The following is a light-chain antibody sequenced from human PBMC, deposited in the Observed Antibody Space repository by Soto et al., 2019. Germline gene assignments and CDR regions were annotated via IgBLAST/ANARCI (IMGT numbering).Light chain of an antibody. CDR3: QQYAGSPRT. J-gene: IGKJ1*01. Sequence: TQSPGTLSLSPGERGTLSCRASQNLGTLYLAWFQQKSGQAPRLLIYSASRRATGIPDRFTGSGSGTDFTLTINRVEPEDFAVYFCQQYAGSPRTFGQGTKVDIK. CDR1: QNLGTLY. V-gene: IGKV3-20*01. CDR2: SAS.